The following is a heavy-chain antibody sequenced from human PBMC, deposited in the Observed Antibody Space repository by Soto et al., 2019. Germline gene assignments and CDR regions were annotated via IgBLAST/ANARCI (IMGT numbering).Heavy chain of an antibody. Sequence: QVQLQESGPGLVKPSQTLSLTCTVSGGSISSGDYYWSWIRQPPGKGLEWIGYIYYSGSTYYNPSLKSRVTISVDTSKNQFALKLSSVTAADTAVYYCASANFGVVYAIDYWGQGTLVTVSS. CDR2: IYYSGST. J-gene: IGHJ4*02. CDR1: GGSISSGDYY. CDR3: ASANFGVVYAIDY. V-gene: IGHV4-30-4*01. D-gene: IGHD2-8*02.